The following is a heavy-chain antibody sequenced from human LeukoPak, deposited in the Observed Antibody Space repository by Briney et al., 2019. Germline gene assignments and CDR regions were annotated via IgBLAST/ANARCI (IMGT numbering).Heavy chain of an antibody. CDR1: GFTFSSYA. CDR3: AKDRDTQGYGDYYYYGMDV. Sequence: PRGSLRLSCAASGFTFSSYAMSWVRQAPGKGLEWVSAISGSGGSTYYADSVKGRFTISRDNSKNTLYLQMNSLRAEDTAVYYCAKDRDTQGYGDYYYYGMDVWGQGTTVTVSS. J-gene: IGHJ6*02. CDR2: ISGSGGST. D-gene: IGHD4-17*01. V-gene: IGHV3-23*01.